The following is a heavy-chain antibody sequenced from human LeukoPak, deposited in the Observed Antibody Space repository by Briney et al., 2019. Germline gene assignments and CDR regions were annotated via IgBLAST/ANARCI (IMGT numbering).Heavy chain of an antibody. D-gene: IGHD2-2*01. CDR3: ARFSADVLLNYFDY. CDR1: GGSISSYY. V-gene: IGHV4-59*01. CDR2: IYYSGST. J-gene: IGHJ4*02. Sequence: PSETLSLTCTVFGGSISSYYWSWIRQPPGKGLEWIGYIYYSGSTNYNPSLKSRVTISVDTSKNQFSLKLRSVTAADTAVYYCARFSADVLLNYFDYWGQGTLVTVSS.